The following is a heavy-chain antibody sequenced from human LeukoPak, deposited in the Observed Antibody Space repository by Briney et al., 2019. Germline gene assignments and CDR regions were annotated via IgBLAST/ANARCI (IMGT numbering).Heavy chain of an antibody. CDR2: IIPIFGTA. D-gene: IGHD3-22*01. V-gene: IGHV1-69*13. J-gene: IGHJ3*02. Sequence: ASVKVSCKASGGTFSSYAISWVRQAPGQGLEWMGGIIPIFGTANYAQKFQGRVTITADESTSTAYMELSSLRSEDTAVYYCARCRLQYYCDSSGYLLGAFDIWGQGTMVTVSS. CDR3: ARCRLQYYCDSSGYLLGAFDI. CDR1: GGTFSSYA.